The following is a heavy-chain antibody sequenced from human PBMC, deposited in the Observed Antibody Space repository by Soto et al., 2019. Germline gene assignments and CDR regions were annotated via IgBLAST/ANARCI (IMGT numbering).Heavy chain of an antibody. V-gene: IGHV1-3*01. CDR1: GYTFSAYT. CDR2: INAGSGNT. J-gene: IGHJ3*02. CDR3: ARDTETSGPRANDALDI. Sequence: QAQLVQSGAEMKKPGASVKVSCKATGYTFSAYTMNWVRQAPGQSLEWMGWINAGSGNTKYSQNFQVRDSITRDTSASTAYMELTGLTSEDTAVDYCARDTETSGPRANDALDIWGQGTMVTVSS.